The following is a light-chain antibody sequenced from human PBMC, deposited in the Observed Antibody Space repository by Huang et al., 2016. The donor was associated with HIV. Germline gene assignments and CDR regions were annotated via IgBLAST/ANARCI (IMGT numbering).Light chain of an antibody. CDR2: LGS. V-gene: IGKV2-28*01. Sequence: DIVMTQSPLSLPVTPGEPASISCRSSPSLLHSNGYNYLDWYLQKPGQSPQLLIYLGSNRASGVPDRFSGSGSGTDFTLTISRVEADDVGVYYCMQALQTPYTFGQGTKLEIK. CDR1: PSLLHSNGYNY. J-gene: IGKJ2*01. CDR3: MQALQTPYT.